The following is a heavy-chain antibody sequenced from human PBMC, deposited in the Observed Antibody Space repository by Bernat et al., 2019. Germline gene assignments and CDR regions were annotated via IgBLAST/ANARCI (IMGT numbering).Heavy chain of an antibody. CDR2: INSDGRST. CDR1: GFTFSNSW. CDR3: AKAQWLPDDAFDI. D-gene: IGHD6-19*01. J-gene: IGHJ3*02. V-gene: IGHV3-74*01. Sequence: EVQLVESGGGLVQPGGSLRLSCAASGFTFSNSWMHRVRQAPGTGLVWVSRINSDGRSTNYADSVKGRFAISRDNAKNTLYLQMNSLRAEDTAVYYCAKAQWLPDDAFDIWGQGTIVTVSS.